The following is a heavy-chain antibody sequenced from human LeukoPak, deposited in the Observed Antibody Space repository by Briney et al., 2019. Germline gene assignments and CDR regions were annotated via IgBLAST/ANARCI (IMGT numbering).Heavy chain of an antibody. CDR3: AREIRGSLLREYYMDV. D-gene: IGHD1-26*01. J-gene: IGHJ6*03. CDR1: GGTFSSYA. V-gene: IGHV1-69*05. Sequence: ASVKVSCKASGGTFSSYAISWVRQAPGQGLEWMGGIIPIFGTANYAQKFQGRVTITTDESTSTAYMELSSLRSEDTAVYYCAREIRGSLLREYYMDVWGKGTTVTVSS. CDR2: IIPIFGTA.